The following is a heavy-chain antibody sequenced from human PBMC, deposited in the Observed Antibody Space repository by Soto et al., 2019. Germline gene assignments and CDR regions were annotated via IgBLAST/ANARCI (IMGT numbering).Heavy chain of an antibody. D-gene: IGHD3-16*01. CDR3: AREMGACSDSSCYPGPYDS. Sequence: GGSLRLSCTASGFMFGSHGMHWVRQAPGKGLEWVSYITSKSTTIKYADSVKGRFTVSRDNAKNSLYLQLNSLRDEDTAVYYCAREMGACSDSSCYPGPYDSWGQGTLVTVSS. V-gene: IGHV3-48*02. J-gene: IGHJ5*02. CDR1: GFMFGSHG. CDR2: ITSKSTTI.